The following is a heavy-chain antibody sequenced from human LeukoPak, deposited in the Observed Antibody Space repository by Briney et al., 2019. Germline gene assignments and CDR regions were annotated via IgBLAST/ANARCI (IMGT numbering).Heavy chain of an antibody. CDR3: ARVVITDYFDY. J-gene: IGHJ4*02. CDR1: GFTFSSYS. D-gene: IGHD3-22*01. CDR2: ISSSSSYI. V-gene: IGHV3-21*01. Sequence: GGSLRLSCAASGFTFSSYSMNWVRQAPGEGLEWVSSISSSSSYIYYADSVKGRFTISRDNAKNSLYLQMNSLRAEDTAVYYCARVVITDYFDYWGQGTLVTVSS.